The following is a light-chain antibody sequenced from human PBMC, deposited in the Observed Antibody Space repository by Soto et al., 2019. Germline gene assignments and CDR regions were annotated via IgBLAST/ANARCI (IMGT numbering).Light chain of an antibody. J-gene: IGKJ2*01. V-gene: IGKV3-20*01. CDR2: AAS. CDR1: QGVSGNF. Sequence: EIVLTQSPDTLSLSPGERATLSCRASQGVSGNFLAWYQHRPGQAPRLLIYAASSRPTGIPDRFSGSGSGTDFTLTISRLEPEDFAVYYCQQYDSSTPNTFGQGTRLEIK. CDR3: QQYDSSTPNT.